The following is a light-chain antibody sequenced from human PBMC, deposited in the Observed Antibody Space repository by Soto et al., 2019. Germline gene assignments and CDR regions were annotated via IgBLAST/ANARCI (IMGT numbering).Light chain of an antibody. CDR3: CSYACRSTYV. V-gene: IGLV2-23*02. CDR1: SSDVGSYNL. CDR2: EVS. J-gene: IGLJ1*01. Sequence: QSVLTQPASVSGSPGQSITISCTGTSSDVGSYNLVSWYQQHPGKAPKLMIYEVSKRPSGVSNRFSGSKSGNTASLTISGLQAEDEADYYFCSYACRSTYVFGTVTKVTVL.